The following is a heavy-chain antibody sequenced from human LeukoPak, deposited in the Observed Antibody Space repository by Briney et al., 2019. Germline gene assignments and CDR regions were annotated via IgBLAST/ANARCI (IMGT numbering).Heavy chain of an antibody. Sequence: GGSLRLSCAAPGFTFSSYAMSWVRQAPGKGLEWVSAISGSGGSTYYADSVKGRFTISRDNSKNTLYLQMNSLRAEDTAVYYCANRRDGYNRVYWGQGTLVTVSS. J-gene: IGHJ4*02. CDR3: ANRRDGYNRVY. D-gene: IGHD5-24*01. V-gene: IGHV3-23*01. CDR2: ISGSGGST. CDR1: GFTFSSYA.